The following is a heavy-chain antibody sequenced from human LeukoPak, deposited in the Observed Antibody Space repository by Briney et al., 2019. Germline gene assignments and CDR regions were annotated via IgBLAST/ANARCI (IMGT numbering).Heavy chain of an antibody. V-gene: IGHV3-74*01. CDR2: INSDGSGT. CDR1: GFTFSSYW. J-gene: IGHJ4*02. D-gene: IGHD3-10*01. Sequence: PGGSLRLSCAASGFTFSSYWMHWVRQAPGKGLVWVSRINSDGSGTFYADSVKGRFTISRDNAKNTLYLQMNSLRAEDTAVYYCARGYYGSGDYWGQGTLVTVPS. CDR3: ARGYYGSGDY.